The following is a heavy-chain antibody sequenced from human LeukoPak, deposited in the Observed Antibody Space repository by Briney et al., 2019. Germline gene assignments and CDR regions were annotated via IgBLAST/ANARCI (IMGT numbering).Heavy chain of an antibody. CDR3: ARLTYYYDSSGYPPAFDI. J-gene: IGHJ3*02. V-gene: IGHV4-59*08. CDR2: IYYSGST. CDR1: GGSISSYY. Sequence: KPSETLSLTCTVSGGSISSYYWSWIRQPPGKGLEWIGYIYYSGSTNYDPSLKSRVTISVDTFKNQFSLKLSSVTAADTAVYYCARLTYYYDSSGYPPAFDIWGQGTMVTVSS. D-gene: IGHD3-22*01.